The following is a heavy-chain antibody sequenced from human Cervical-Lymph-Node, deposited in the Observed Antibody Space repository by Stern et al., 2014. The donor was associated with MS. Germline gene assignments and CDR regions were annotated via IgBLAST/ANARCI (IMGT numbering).Heavy chain of an antibody. CDR2: ISDSGGNT. D-gene: IGHD2-2*01. CDR1: GFSFLNYA. CDR3: AKDLGYCATTSCYLAS. Sequence: VQLVESGGGLVQPGGSLRLSCAASGFSFLNYAMTWVRQAPGKGLEWVSVISDSGGNTYYANSVKGSFTITRDNSKNTLYLQMNSLRAEDTAVYYCAKDLGYCATTSCYLASWGQGTLVTVSS. V-gene: IGHV3-23*04. J-gene: IGHJ5*02.